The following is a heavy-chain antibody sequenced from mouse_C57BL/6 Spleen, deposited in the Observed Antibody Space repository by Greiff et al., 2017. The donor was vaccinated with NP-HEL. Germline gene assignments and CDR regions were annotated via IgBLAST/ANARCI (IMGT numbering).Heavy chain of an antibody. Sequence: VQLQQSGAELVRPGASVKLSCTASGFNIKDDYMHWVKQRPEQGLEWIGWIDPENGDTEYASKFQGKATITADTSSNTAYLQLSSLTSEDTAVYYCTTGWSLAYWGQGTLVTVSA. D-gene: IGHD2-3*01. CDR3: TTGWSLAY. CDR1: GFNIKDDY. CDR2: IDPENGDT. V-gene: IGHV14-4*01. J-gene: IGHJ3*01.